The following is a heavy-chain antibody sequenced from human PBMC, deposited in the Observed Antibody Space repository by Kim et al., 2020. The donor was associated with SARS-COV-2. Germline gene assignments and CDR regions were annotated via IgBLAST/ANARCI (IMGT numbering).Heavy chain of an antibody. V-gene: IGHV3-9*01. J-gene: IGHJ6*02. D-gene: IGHD4-17*01. CDR2: ISWNSGSI. Sequence: GGSLRLSCAASGFTFGDYAMHWVRQAPGKGLEWVSGISWNSGSIGYADSVKGRFTISRDNAKNSLYLQMNSLRAEDTALYYCAKAGPVTNRDYYYYGMDVWGQGTTVTVSS. CDR1: GFTFGDYA. CDR3: AKAGPVTNRDYYYYGMDV.